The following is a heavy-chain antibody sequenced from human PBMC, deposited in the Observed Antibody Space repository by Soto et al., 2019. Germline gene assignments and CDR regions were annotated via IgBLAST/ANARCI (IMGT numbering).Heavy chain of an antibody. J-gene: IGHJ6*02. CDR3: ARDHGRDIVVVPAATYGMDV. Sequence: QVQLQESGPGLVKPSGTLSLTCAVSGGSISSSNWWSWVRQPPGKGLEWIGEIYHSGSTNYNPSLKNRVTISVDKSKNQFSLKLSSVTAADTAVYYCARDHGRDIVVVPAATYGMDVWGQGTTVTVSS. D-gene: IGHD2-2*01. CDR1: GGSISSSNW. V-gene: IGHV4-4*02. CDR2: IYHSGST.